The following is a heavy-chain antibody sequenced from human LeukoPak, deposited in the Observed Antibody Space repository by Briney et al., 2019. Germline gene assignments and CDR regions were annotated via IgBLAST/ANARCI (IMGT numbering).Heavy chain of an antibody. Sequence: AGGSLRLSCAASGFTLSDQFMDWVRQAPGKGLEWIGRSRNRANSHTTEYAASVKGRFTVSRDDSGNLMYLQMNSLKIEDTAVYFCTRDGGSSGNTAFDIWGKGQRSPSLQ. CDR3: TRDGGSSGNTAFDI. CDR1: GFTLSDQF. J-gene: IGHJ3*02. CDR2: SRNRANSHTT. D-gene: IGHD6-19*01. V-gene: IGHV3-72*01.